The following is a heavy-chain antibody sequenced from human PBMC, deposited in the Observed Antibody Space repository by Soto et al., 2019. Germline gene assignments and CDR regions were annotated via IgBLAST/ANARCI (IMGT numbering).Heavy chain of an antibody. Sequence: GGSLRLSCAASGFTFSSYAMSWVRQAPGKGLEWVSAISGSGGSTYYADSVKGRFTISRDNSKNTLYLQMNSLRAEDTAVYYCAKESVPYDILTGYSYGMDVWGQGTTVTVSS. V-gene: IGHV3-23*01. J-gene: IGHJ6*02. CDR3: AKESVPYDILTGYSYGMDV. CDR1: GFTFSSYA. CDR2: ISGSGGST. D-gene: IGHD3-9*01.